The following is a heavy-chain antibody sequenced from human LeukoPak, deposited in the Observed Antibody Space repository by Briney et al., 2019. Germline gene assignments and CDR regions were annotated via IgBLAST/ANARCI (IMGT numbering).Heavy chain of an antibody. CDR3: ARARGLAFDI. V-gene: IGHV4-30-4*08. Sequence: SETLSPTCTVSGGSISSGDYYWSWIRQPPGKGLEWIGYIYYSGSTYYNPSLKSRVTISVDTSKNQFSLKLSSVTAADTAVYYCARARGLAFDIWGQGTMVTVSS. J-gene: IGHJ3*02. CDR1: GGSISSGDYY. CDR2: IYYSGST.